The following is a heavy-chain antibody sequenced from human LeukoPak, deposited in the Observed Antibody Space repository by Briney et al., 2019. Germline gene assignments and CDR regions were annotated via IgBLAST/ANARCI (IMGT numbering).Heavy chain of an antibody. V-gene: IGHV1-69*06. D-gene: IGHD3-22*01. Sequence: SVKVSCKASGGTFSSYAISWVRQAPGQGLEWMGGIIPIFGTANYAQKFQGRVTITADKSTSTAYMELSSLRSEDTAMYYCARDLSHRYYHSTGYAFDYWGQGTLVTVSS. CDR2: IIPIFGTA. CDR1: GGTFSSYA. CDR3: ARDLSHRYYHSTGYAFDY. J-gene: IGHJ4*02.